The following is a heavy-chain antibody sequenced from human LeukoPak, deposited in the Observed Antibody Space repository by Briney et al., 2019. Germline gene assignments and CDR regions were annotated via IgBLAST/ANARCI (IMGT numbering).Heavy chain of an antibody. Sequence: ASVKVSCKASGYTFINYYIHWVRQAPGQGLEWMGWINPNSGGTNYAQKFQGRITMTTDTSITTAYMELSRLRSDDTAVYYCARDRDYYDSSGYFPLDYWGQGTLVTVSS. D-gene: IGHD3-22*01. CDR2: INPNSGGT. CDR3: ARDRDYYDSSGYFPLDY. CDR1: GYTFINYY. J-gene: IGHJ4*02. V-gene: IGHV1-2*02.